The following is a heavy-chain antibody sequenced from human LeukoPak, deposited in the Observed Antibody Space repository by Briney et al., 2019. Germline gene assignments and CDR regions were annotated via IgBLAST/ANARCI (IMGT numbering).Heavy chain of an antibody. J-gene: IGHJ3*02. D-gene: IGHD3-22*01. CDR1: GGSFSGYY. V-gene: IGHV4-34*01. CDR2: INHSGST. CDR3: ARTLTTARAPDVFDI. Sequence: PSETLSLTCAVYGGSFSGYYWSWIRQPPGKGLEWIVEINHSGSTNYNPSLKSRVTISVDTSKNQFSLKLSSVTAADTAVYYCARTLTTARAPDVFDIWGQGTMVTVSS.